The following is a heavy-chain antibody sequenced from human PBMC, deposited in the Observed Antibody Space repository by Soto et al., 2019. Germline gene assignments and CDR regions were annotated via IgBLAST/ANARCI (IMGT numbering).Heavy chain of an antibody. CDR2: IYYSGST. CDR1: GASFTDYY. D-gene: IGHD5-18*01. CDR3: ARETHSSHHNFDY. Sequence: SETLSLTCTVSGASFTDYYWSWIRQPPGKGLEWIGYIYYSGSTNYNPSLKSRVTLSVGKSKNQFSLKLTSVTAADTAIYYCARETHSSHHNFDYWGPGTLVTVSS. V-gene: IGHV4-59*01. J-gene: IGHJ4*02.